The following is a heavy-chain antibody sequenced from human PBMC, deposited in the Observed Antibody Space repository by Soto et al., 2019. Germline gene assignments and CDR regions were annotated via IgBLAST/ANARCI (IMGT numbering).Heavy chain of an antibody. D-gene: IGHD6-19*01. CDR1: GFTFSSYA. J-gene: IGHJ1*01. V-gene: IGHV3-30-3*01. Sequence: ESGGGVVQPGRSLRLSCAASGFTFSSYAMHWVRQAPGKGLEWVAVISYDGSNKYYADSVKGRFTISRDNSKNTLYLQMNSLRAEDTAVYYCARDRRQWLVLLFQHWGQGTLVTVSS. CDR2: ISYDGSNK. CDR3: ARDRRQWLVLLFQH.